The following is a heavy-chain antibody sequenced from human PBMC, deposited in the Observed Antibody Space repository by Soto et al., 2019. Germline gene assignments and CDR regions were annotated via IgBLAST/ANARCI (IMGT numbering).Heavy chain of an antibody. CDR3: AREGGLAYCGGDCLYNWFDP. Sequence: QVQLQESGPGLVKPSQTLSLTCTVSGGSISSGDYYWSWVRQHPGKDLEWIGYRSYSGSTYYNPSLKSRVTIVVDTSRNQFSLRLSSVTAADTAVYYCAREGGLAYCGGDCLYNWFDPWGQGTLVTVSS. V-gene: IGHV4-31*03. J-gene: IGHJ5*02. CDR1: GGSISSGDYY. D-gene: IGHD2-21*02. CDR2: RSYSGST.